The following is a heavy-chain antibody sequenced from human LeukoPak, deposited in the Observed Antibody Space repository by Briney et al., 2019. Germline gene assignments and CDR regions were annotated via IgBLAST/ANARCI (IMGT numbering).Heavy chain of an antibody. J-gene: IGHJ4*02. CDR1: GFTVSSNY. CDR3: ARVGSYSSSSGGTNY. CDR2: IYSGGST. D-gene: IGHD6-6*01. Sequence: GGSLRLSCAASGFTVSSNYMSWVRQAPGKGLEWVSVIYSGGSTYYADSVKGRFTISRDNSKNTLYLQMNSLRAEDTAVYYCARVGSYSSSSGGTNYWGQRTLVTVSS. V-gene: IGHV3-53*01.